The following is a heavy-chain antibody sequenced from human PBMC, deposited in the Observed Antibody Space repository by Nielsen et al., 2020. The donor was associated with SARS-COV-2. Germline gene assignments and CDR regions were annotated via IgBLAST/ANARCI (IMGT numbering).Heavy chain of an antibody. Sequence: SETLSLTCAVYGGSFSGHYWSWIRQPPGKGLEWIGEINHSGSTNYNPSLKSRVTISVDTSKNQFSLKLSSVTAADTAVYYCARRSSSWYRVGMDVWGQGTTVTVSS. CDR2: INHSGST. D-gene: IGHD6-13*01. CDR3: ARRSSSWYRVGMDV. J-gene: IGHJ6*02. CDR1: GGSFSGHY. V-gene: IGHV4-34*01.